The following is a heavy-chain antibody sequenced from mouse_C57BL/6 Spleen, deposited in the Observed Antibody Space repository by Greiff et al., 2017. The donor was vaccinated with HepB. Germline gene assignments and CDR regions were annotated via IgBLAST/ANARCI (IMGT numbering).Heavy chain of an antibody. V-gene: IGHV1-69*01. D-gene: IGHD4-1*01. CDR1: GYTFTIYW. CDR2: IDPSDSYT. Sequence: VQLQQPGAELVMPGASVKLSCKASGYTFTIYWMHWVKQRPGQGLEWIGEIDPSDSYTNYNQKFKGKSTLTVDKSSSTAYMQLSSLTSEDSAVYYCARLAGTNWYFDVWGTGTTVTVSS. J-gene: IGHJ1*03. CDR3: ARLAGTNWYFDV.